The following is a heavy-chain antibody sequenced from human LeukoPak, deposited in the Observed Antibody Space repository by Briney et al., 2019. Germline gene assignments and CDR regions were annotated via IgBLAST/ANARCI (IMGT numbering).Heavy chain of an antibody. V-gene: IGHV3-74*03. J-gene: IGHJ4*02. D-gene: IGHD5-12*01. CDR2: INSDGSSI. CDR1: GFTFSSYW. CDR3: AREGRVSGYDFDC. Sequence: PGGSLRLSCAASGFTFSSYWMHWVRHAPGKGLVWVSRINSDGSSITYADSVKGRFTISRDNAKNTLYLHMNSLRVEDTAVYYCAREGRVSGYDFDCWGQGTLVTVSS.